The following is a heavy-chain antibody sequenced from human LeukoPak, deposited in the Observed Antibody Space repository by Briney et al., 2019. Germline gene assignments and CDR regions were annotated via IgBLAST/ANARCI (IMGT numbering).Heavy chain of an antibody. CDR3: ARQWALGIPGGYNWFDP. Sequence: KPSETLSLTCTVSGGSISRYYWSWIRQPAGKGLEWIGRIYTRGSTNYNPSLKSRVTMSVDTSKNQFSLKLSSVTAADTAVYYCARQWALGIPGGYNWFDPWGQGTLVTVSS. D-gene: IGHD7-27*01. J-gene: IGHJ5*02. V-gene: IGHV4-4*07. CDR1: GGSISRYY. CDR2: IYTRGST.